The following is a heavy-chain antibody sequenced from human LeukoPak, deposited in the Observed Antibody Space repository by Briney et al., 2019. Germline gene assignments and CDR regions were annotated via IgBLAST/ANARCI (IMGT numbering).Heavy chain of an antibody. D-gene: IGHD6-13*01. V-gene: IGHV5-51*01. Sequence: GDSLKISCKGSGYNFTNHWIGWVRQMPGKGLEWMGIIYPGDSDTRYSPSFQGQVTISADKSISTAYLQWSSLKASDTAMYYCARQVSGSWFDYWGQGTLVTVSS. J-gene: IGHJ4*02. CDR2: IYPGDSDT. CDR1: GYNFTNHW. CDR3: ARQVSGSWFDY.